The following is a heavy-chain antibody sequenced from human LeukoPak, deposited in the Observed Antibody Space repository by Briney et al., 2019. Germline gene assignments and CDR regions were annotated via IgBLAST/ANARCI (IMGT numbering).Heavy chain of an antibody. Sequence: PSETLSLTCAVYGGSFSGYYWSWIRQPPGKGLEWIGENNHSGSINYNPSLKSRVTISVDTSKNQFSLKLSSVTAADTAVYYCAKTGYSSGWYPRVNWYFDLWGRGTLVTVSS. CDR2: NNHSGSI. V-gene: IGHV4-34*01. J-gene: IGHJ2*01. D-gene: IGHD6-19*01. CDR3: AKTGYSSGWYPRVNWYFDL. CDR1: GGSFSGYY.